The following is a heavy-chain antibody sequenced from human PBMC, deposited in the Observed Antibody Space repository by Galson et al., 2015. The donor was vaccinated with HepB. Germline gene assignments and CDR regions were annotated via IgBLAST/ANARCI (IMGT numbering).Heavy chain of an antibody. V-gene: IGHV3-21*01. CDR3: ARDGRGYDFWSGYSVDY. CDR1: GFTFSSYS. Sequence: SLRLSCAASGFTFSSYSMNWVRQAPGKGLEWVSSISSSSSYIYYADSVKGRYTISRDNAKNSLYLQMNSLRAEDTAVYYCARDGRGYDFWSGYSVDYWGQGTLVTVSS. D-gene: IGHD3-3*01. J-gene: IGHJ4*02. CDR2: ISSSSSYI.